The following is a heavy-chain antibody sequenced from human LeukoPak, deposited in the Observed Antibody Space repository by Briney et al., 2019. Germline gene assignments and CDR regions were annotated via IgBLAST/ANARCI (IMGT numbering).Heavy chain of an antibody. Sequence: PGGSLRLSWAASGFTVSSNYMSWVRQAPGKGLEWVSVIYSGGTTYYADSVKGRFTISRDNSKNTLHLQMDSLRAEDTAVYYCARDQYSYAHAAHWGQGTLVTVSS. J-gene: IGHJ4*02. CDR2: IYSGGTT. V-gene: IGHV3-66*01. D-gene: IGHD5-18*01. CDR3: ARDQYSYAHAAH. CDR1: GFTVSSNY.